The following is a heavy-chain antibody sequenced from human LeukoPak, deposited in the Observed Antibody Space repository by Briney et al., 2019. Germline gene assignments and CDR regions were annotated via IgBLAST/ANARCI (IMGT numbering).Heavy chain of an antibody. J-gene: IGHJ6*02. CDR3: AKDGGEGSGSYHYYYYGMDV. CDR2: ISWNSGSI. D-gene: IGHD3-10*01. CDR1: GFTFDDYA. V-gene: IGHV3-9*01. Sequence: GRSLRLSCAASGFTFDDYAMHWVRQAPGKGLEWVSGISWNSGSIGYADSVKGRFTISRDNAKNSLYLQMNSLRAEDTALYYCAKDGGEGSGSYHYYYYGMDVWGQGTTVTVSS.